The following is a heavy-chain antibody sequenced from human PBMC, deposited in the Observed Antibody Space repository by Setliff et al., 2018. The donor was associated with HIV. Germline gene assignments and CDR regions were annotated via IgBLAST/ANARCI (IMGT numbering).Heavy chain of an antibody. J-gene: IGHJ3*02. V-gene: IGHV4-31*03. D-gene: IGHD3-22*01. CDR2: IYYTGNT. CDR3: ARHWNYDTGLDPFNI. Sequence: SETLSLTCTVPGDSISGGGYFWSWVRQHPGKGLEWIGYIYYTGNTYYNPSLKSRITISIDTSKNQFSLNLNSVTAADTAVYYCARHWNYDTGLDPFNIWGQGAMVTVSS. CDR1: GDSISGGGYF.